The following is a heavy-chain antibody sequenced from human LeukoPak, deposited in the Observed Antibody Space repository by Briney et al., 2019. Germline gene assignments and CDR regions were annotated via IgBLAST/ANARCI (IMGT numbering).Heavy chain of an antibody. CDR1: GFTFSSYG. D-gene: IGHD5-24*01. V-gene: IGHV3-23*01. CDR2: ISGSGDST. CDR3: AKDHFPRRVGYNGGESDY. J-gene: IGHJ4*02. Sequence: GGSLRLSCAVSGFTFSSYGMNWVRQAPGKGLEWVSSISGSGDSTDYADSVKGRFTISRDNSKNTLYLQMNSLRVEDTAVYYCAKDHFPRRVGYNGGESDYWGQGTLVTISS.